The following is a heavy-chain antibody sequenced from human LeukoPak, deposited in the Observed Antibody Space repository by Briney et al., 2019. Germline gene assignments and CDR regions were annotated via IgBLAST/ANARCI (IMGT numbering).Heavy chain of an antibody. J-gene: IGHJ4*02. CDR3: ARGTTPVRFLEWTY. CDR2: IIPIFGTT. D-gene: IGHD3-3*01. V-gene: IGHV1-69*13. Sequence: GASVKVSCKASGGTFSNFAITWVRQGPGQGLEWMGGIIPIFGTTTYSQKFQGRVTITADESTTTAYMELSGLRSDDSAVYYCARGTTPVRFLEWTYWGQGTLVTVSS. CDR1: GGTFSNFA.